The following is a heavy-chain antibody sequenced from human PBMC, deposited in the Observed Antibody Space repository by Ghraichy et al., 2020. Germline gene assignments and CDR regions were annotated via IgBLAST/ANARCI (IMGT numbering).Heavy chain of an antibody. D-gene: IGHD3-3*01. CDR1: GGSFSGYY. J-gene: IGHJ3*02. CDR2: INHSGST. V-gene: IGHV4-34*01. Sequence: SETLSLTCAVYGGSFSGYYWSWIRQPPGKGLEWIGEINHSGSTNYNPSLKSRVTISVDTSKNQFSLKLSSVTAADTAVYYCARAYDFWSGSRNAFDIWGQGTMVTVSS. CDR3: ARAYDFWSGSRNAFDI.